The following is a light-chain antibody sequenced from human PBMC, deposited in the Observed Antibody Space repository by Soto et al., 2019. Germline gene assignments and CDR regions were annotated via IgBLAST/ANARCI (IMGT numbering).Light chain of an antibody. CDR2: VAS. Sequence: ETLLTQSPATLSVSPGERATLSCRASQSVRDNLAWYQQKPGQAHSLLIYVASTRAPGSPDRFSGSGFGTEFSLTSSRLQSEDFAVYYCQQHNDWPPSTFGQGTKLEIK. CDR3: QQHNDWPPST. V-gene: IGKV3-15*01. CDR1: QSVRDN. J-gene: IGKJ2*01.